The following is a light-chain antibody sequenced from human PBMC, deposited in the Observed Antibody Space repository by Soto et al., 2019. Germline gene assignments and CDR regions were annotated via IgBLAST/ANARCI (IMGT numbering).Light chain of an antibody. CDR2: KAS. J-gene: IGKJ5*01. V-gene: IGKV1-5*03. CDR1: ESISRW. Sequence: IRVSPSPSTLSASVSERVRLTCRSSESISRWLALYQQKPGKAPKLLIYKASSLESGVPSSFSGSGSGTEFTLTINSLQADDFATYYCQQHNSCSLTVGQGTRLEIK. CDR3: QQHNSCSLT.